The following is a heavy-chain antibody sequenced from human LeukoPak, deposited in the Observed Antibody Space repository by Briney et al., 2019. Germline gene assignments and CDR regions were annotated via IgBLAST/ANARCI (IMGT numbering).Heavy chain of an antibody. J-gene: IGHJ4*02. CDR3: ARAILTPGGATVTRYFDY. CDR2: IKSDGSNT. D-gene: IGHD4-17*01. Sequence: GGSLRLSCAASGLTFSSHWMHWVRQAPGKGLVWVSRIKSDGSNTNYADSVKGRFTISRDNAKNTLYLQMNSLRAEDTAVYYCARAILTPGGATVTRYFDYWGQGTLVTVSS. CDR1: GLTFSSHW. V-gene: IGHV3-74*01.